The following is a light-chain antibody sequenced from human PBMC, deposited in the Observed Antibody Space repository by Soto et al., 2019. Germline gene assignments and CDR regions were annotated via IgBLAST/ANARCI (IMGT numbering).Light chain of an antibody. V-gene: IGKV3-15*01. Sequence: EMVMTQSPATLSVSPGERVTLSCRASQPVGRNFAWYRQRPGQSPTLLIYGASTRATDIPPRFSGSGSGTNCTLTISSRQSEDFAFYYCQQYINWPYTFGQGTKLEL. J-gene: IGKJ2*01. CDR1: QPVGRN. CDR2: GAS. CDR3: QQYINWPYT.